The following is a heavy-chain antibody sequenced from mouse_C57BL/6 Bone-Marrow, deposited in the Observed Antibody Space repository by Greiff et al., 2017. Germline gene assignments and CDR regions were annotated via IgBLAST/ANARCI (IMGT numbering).Heavy chain of an antibody. D-gene: IGHD2-1*01. J-gene: IGHJ4*01. CDR2: ISDGGSYT. CDR3: AREIYYGNYVLAMDY. CDR1: GFTFSSYA. Sequence: EVKLMESGGGLVKPGGSLKLSCAASGFTFSSYAMSWVRQTPEKRLEWVATISDGGSYTYYPDNVKGRFPISRDNAKNNLYLQMSHLKSEDTAMYYCAREIYYGNYVLAMDYWGQGTSVTVSS. V-gene: IGHV5-4*03.